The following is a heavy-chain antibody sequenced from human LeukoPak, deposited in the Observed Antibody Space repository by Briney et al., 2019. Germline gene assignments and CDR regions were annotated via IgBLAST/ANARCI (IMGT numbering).Heavy chain of an antibody. J-gene: IGHJ5*02. Sequence: SETLSLTCTVSGGSISSYYWSWIRQPPGKGLEWIGYIYTSGSTNYNPSLKSRFTISVDTSKNRFSLKLSSVTAADTAVYYCARVGGDSSGYYGWFDPWGQGTLVTVSS. D-gene: IGHD3-22*01. CDR3: ARVGGDSSGYYGWFDP. CDR2: IYTSGST. CDR1: GGSISSYY. V-gene: IGHV4-4*09.